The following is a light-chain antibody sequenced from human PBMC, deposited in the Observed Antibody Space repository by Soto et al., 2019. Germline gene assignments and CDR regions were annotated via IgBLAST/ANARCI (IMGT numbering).Light chain of an antibody. J-gene: IGKJ1*01. V-gene: IGKV1-39*01. CDR2: AAS. CDR3: QQTYSNPWT. CDR1: QSISSL. Sequence: DIQMTQSPSSLSASVGDRVTTTCRASQSISSLLNWYQQNPGKAPNLLIYAASSLQSGVPSRFSGSGSGTDFTLTITSLQPEDFASYYCQQTYSNPWTFGQGTKVDIK.